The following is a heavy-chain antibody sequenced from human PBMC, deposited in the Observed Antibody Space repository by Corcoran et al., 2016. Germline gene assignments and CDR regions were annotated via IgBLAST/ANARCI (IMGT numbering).Heavy chain of an antibody. CDR1: GFTFGDYA. D-gene: IGHD1-26*01. J-gene: IGHJ3*02. V-gene: IGHV3-49*03. CDR2: IRSKAYGGTT. CDR3: TRDPFSGESDAFDI. Sequence: EVQLVESGGGLVQPGRSLRLSCTASGFTFGDYAMSWFRQAPGKGLEWVGFIRSKAYGGTTEYAASVKGRFTISRDDSKSIAYLQMNSLKTEDTAVYYCTRDPFSGESDAFDIWGQGTMVTVSS.